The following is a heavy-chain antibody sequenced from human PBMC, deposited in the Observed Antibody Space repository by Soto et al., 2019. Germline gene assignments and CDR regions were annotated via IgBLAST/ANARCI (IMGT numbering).Heavy chain of an antibody. CDR3: ARERGRSMDV. CDR2: IYYSGST. V-gene: IGHV4-59*01. CDR1: GGSISSYY. J-gene: IGHJ6*02. Sequence: KTSETLSLTCTVSGGSISSYYWSWIRQPPGKGLEWIGYIYYSGSTNYNPSLKSRVTISVDTSKNQFSLKLSSVTAADTAVYSCARERGRSMDVWGQGTTVTVSS.